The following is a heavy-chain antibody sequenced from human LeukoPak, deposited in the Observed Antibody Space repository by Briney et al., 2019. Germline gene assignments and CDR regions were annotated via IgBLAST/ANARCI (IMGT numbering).Heavy chain of an antibody. CDR1: GFTFSGHW. Sequence: GGSLRLSCTASGFTFSGHWIHWVRQPPGMGLVWVSRINERGTDSMYAESVKGRFTISRDNSKNTLYLQMNSLRAEDTAVYYCARGPSGYHNTGGQGTLVTVSS. CDR2: INERGTDS. CDR3: ARGPSGYHNT. J-gene: IGHJ4*02. D-gene: IGHD5-12*01. V-gene: IGHV3-74*03.